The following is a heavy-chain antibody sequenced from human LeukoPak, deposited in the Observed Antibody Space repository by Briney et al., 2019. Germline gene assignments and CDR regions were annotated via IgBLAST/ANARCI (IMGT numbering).Heavy chain of an antibody. V-gene: IGHV4-38-2*01. CDR2: IYHSGST. CDR1: GYSMRNCYY. J-gene: IGHJ4*02. Sequence: SETLSLTCAVSGYSMRNCYYWGWIRQPPGKGLEWIGSIYHSGSTYYNPSLMSRVTISVDTSKNHFSLKVSSVTAADTAVYYCARLWGFSHGHSYYWGQGTLVTVSS. CDR3: ARLWGFSHGHSYY. D-gene: IGHD5-18*01.